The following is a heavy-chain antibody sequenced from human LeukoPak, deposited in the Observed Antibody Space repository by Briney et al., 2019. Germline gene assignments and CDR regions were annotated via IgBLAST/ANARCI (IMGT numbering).Heavy chain of an antibody. CDR1: GFTFSSFA. D-gene: IGHD4-17*01. V-gene: IGHV3-23*01. CDR2: FDGNGPNT. Sequence: QTGGSLRLSCAASGFTFSSFAMTWVRQAPGKGLEWVSGFDGNGPNTYYADAVKGRFTISRDNSKNTVYLQMNSLRAEDTAVYYCANEIRPNDYWGQGTLVTVSP. CDR3: ANEIRPNDY. J-gene: IGHJ4*02.